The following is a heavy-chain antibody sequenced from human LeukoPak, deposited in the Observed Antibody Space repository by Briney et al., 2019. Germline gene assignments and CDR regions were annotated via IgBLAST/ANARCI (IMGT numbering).Heavy chain of an antibody. CDR2: ISGSGGST. Sequence: GGSLRLXCAASGFTFSSYAMSWVRLAPGKGLEWVSAISGSGGSTYYADSVKGRFTISRDNSKNTLYLQMNSLRAEDTAVYYCAKAGYSSGWSVSWGQGTLVTVSS. J-gene: IGHJ5*02. V-gene: IGHV3-23*01. CDR3: AKAGYSSGWSVS. D-gene: IGHD6-19*01. CDR1: GFTFSSYA.